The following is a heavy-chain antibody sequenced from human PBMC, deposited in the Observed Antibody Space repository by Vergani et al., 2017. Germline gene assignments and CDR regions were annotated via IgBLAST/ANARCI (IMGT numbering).Heavy chain of an antibody. D-gene: IGHD4-23*01. J-gene: IGHJ6*02. CDR3: ARAVTYYYHGMDV. CDR2: IIPIFGTA. V-gene: IGHV1-69*01. CDR1: GGTLSSYA. Sequence: VQLVQSGAEGKKPGSSVKVSCKASGGTLSSYAISWVRQAPGQGLGWMGGIIPIFGTANYAQKFQGRVTITADESTSTAYMELSSLRSEDTAVYYCARAVTYYYHGMDVWGQGTSVTVSS.